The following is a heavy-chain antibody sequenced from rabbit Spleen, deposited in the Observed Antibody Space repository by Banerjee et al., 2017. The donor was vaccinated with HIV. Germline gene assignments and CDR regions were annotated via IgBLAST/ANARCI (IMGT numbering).Heavy chain of an antibody. D-gene: IGHD4-2*01. CDR1: GVSFSSNYY. CDR3: ARDSGISFSTYGMDL. J-gene: IGHJ6*01. V-gene: IGHV1S40*01. CDR2: IDTGSSGFT. Sequence: QSLEESGGDLVKPGASLTLTCTASGVSFSSNYYMCWVRQAPGKGLEWIACIDTGSSGFTYFASWAKGRFTISKTSSTTVTLQVTSLTAADTATYFCARDSGISFSTYGMDLWGQGTLVTVS.